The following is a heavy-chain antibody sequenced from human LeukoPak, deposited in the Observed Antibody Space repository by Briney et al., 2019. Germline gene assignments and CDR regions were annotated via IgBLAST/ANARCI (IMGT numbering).Heavy chain of an antibody. J-gene: IGHJ3*02. CDR2: IYGSGGT. CDR3: ARHAGQWPAFHGFDI. CDR1: GGSMSGYY. V-gene: IGHV4-59*08. D-gene: IGHD6-19*01. Sequence: SETLSLTCTVSGGSMSGYYWGWVRQPPGKGLECLAYIYGSGGTNYNPSLNSRVTISLDTANNQFSLNLSSVTAADTAVYYCARHAGQWPAFHGFDIWGQGTMVTVSS.